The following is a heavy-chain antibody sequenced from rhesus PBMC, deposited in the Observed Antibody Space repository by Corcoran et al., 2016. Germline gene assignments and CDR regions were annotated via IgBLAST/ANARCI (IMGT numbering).Heavy chain of an antibody. V-gene: IGHV4-169*02. CDR2: IYGSGSST. J-gene: IGHJ2*01. D-gene: IGHD2-39*01. CDR3: ASVVYASWYFDL. Sequence: QLHLQGAGPGLEKPSESLSVACAVCAGSLSSSYWSCTRRAPGKGREWLGYIYGSGSSTNYNPSLKTRVTLSIDTYKSQLSLKLSSVTAADTAVYYCASVVYASWYFDLWGPGTPITISS. CDR1: AGSLSSSY.